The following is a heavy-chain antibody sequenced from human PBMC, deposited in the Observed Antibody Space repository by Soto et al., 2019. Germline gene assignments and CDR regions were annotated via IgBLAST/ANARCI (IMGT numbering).Heavy chain of an antibody. D-gene: IGHD3-3*01. CDR3: AREGTIFGVAPYGMDV. J-gene: IGHJ6*04. CDR1: GGSISSYY. Sequence: SETLSLTCTVSGGSISSYYWSWIRQPPGKGLEWIGYIYYSVSTNYNPSLKSRVTISVDTSKNQFSLKLSSVTAADTAVYYCAREGTIFGVAPYGMDVWGKGTTVTVSA. CDR2: IYYSVST. V-gene: IGHV4-59*01.